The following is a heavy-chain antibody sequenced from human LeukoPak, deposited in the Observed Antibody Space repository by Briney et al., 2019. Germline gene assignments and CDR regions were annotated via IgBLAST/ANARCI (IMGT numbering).Heavy chain of an antibody. D-gene: IGHD1-26*01. J-gene: IGHJ4*02. Sequence: GRSLRLSCAASGFIDNTFALHWVRQAPGKGLEWVAIISFDGRNKYYADSVKGRFTISRDNSKNSLYLQMNSLRIEDTALYYCAKDAHPHRARAWEIDYWGQGTLVTVSS. CDR1: GFIDNTFA. CDR3: AKDAHPHRARAWEIDY. CDR2: ISFDGRNK. V-gene: IGHV3-30*04.